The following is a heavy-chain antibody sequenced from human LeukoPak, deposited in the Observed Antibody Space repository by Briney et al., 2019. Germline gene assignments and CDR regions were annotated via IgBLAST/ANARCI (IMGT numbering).Heavy chain of an antibody. CDR1: GGSISSYY. Sequence: SETLSLTCTVSGGSISSYYWSWIRQPPGEGLEWIGYIYYSGSTNYNPSLKSRVTISVDTSKNQFSLKLSSVTAAYTAVYYCARLDGAMVRGVIIGPFDYWGQGTLVTVSS. CDR3: ARLDGAMVRGVIIGPFDY. J-gene: IGHJ4*02. D-gene: IGHD3-10*01. V-gene: IGHV4-59*08. CDR2: IYYSGST.